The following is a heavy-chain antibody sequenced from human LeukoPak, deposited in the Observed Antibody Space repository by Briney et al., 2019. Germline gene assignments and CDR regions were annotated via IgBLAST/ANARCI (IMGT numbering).Heavy chain of an antibody. D-gene: IGHD3-16*01. Sequence: GGSLRLSCAASRFTFSNYAMSWVRQAPGKGLEWVSAIGGNGGSTYYADSVKGRFTISRDNSKDTLYLQMNSLRAEDTAVYYCAKSFGYYYYYGMDVWGQGTTVTVSS. CDR3: AKSFGYYYYYGMDV. V-gene: IGHV3-23*01. J-gene: IGHJ6*02. CDR1: RFTFSNYA. CDR2: IGGNGGST.